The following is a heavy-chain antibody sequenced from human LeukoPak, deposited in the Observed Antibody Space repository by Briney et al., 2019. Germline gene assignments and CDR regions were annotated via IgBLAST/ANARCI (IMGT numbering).Heavy chain of an antibody. CDR3: ARHLVVGATNFYYYGMDV. V-gene: IGHV4-59*08. J-gene: IGHJ6*02. D-gene: IGHD1-26*01. CDR2: IYYSGST. Sequence: SETLSLTCTVSGGSISSYYWSWIRQPPGKGLEWIGYIYYSGSTNYNPSLKSRVTISVDTSKNQLSLRLSSVTAADTAVYYCARHLVVGATNFYYYGMDVWGQGTTVTVSS. CDR1: GGSISSYY.